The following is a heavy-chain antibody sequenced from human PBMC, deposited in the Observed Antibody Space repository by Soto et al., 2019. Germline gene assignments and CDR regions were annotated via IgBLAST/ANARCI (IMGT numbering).Heavy chain of an antibody. J-gene: IGHJ4*02. CDR1: GFTFDDYA. CDR2: ISWNSGNI. V-gene: IGHV3-9*01. CDR3: VRSKGGYSYGTPFDY. D-gene: IGHD5-18*01. Sequence: EVQLEESGGALVQPGRSLRLSCAASGFTFDDYAMHWVRQVLGKGLEWVSSISWNSGNIGYAESVKGRFTTSRDNAKTALYLQMNSLRPEDTALYYCVRSKGGYSYGTPFDYCGQGTLVTVSS.